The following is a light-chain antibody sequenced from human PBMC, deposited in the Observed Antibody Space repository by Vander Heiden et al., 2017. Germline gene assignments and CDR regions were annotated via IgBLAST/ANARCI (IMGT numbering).Light chain of an antibody. CDR2: DDN. CDR1: SSNIGAGYD. CDR3: QSYDSSLSGSEVI. Sequence: QSVLTQPPSVSGAPGQRVTISCTGSSSNIGAGYDVHWYQQLPGTAPKLLIYDDNNRPSGVPDRFSGSKSGTSASLAITGLQAKDEADYYCQSYDSSLSGSEVIFGGGTKVTVL. V-gene: IGLV1-40*01. J-gene: IGLJ2*01.